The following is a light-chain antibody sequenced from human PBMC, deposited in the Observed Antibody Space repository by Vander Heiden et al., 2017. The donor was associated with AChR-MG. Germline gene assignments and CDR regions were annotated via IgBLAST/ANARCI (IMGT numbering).Light chain of an antibody. CDR1: QSVNNNY. CDR2: GAS. Sequence: VLTQSPGTLYLSPGERATVSCRASQSVNNNYLAWYQHQPGQAPSFLFYGASSRATGIPDRFSASGSGTDITLTISRLEPDDVAVYYCQQYGSSVTFGQGTRLEIK. V-gene: IGKV3-20*01. J-gene: IGKJ5*01. CDR3: QQYGSSVT.